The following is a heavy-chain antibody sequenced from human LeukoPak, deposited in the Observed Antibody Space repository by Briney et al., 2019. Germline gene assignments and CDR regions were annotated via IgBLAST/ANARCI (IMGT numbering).Heavy chain of an antibody. V-gene: IGHV2-70*11. CDR2: IDWDDDK. J-gene: IGHJ3*02. Sequence: SGPALVKPTQTLTLTCTFSGFSLSTSGMCVSWIRQPPGKALEWLARIDWDDDKYYSTSLKTSLTISKDTSKNQVVLTMTNMDPVDTVTYYCARIRGGSSTWTRDAFDIWGQGTMVTVSS. CDR3: ARIRGGSSTWTRDAFDI. CDR1: GFSLSTSGMC. D-gene: IGHD1-26*01.